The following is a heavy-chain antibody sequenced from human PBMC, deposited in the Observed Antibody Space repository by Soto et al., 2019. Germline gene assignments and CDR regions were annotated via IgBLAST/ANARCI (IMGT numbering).Heavy chain of an antibody. Sequence: PSETLSLTCTVSGGSIISTFYYWGWLRQPPGRGLEWIANIHYSGETHYSPSLKSRVAISVDTSKSQFSLTLDSVTAADTAVYYCARRPDFRDHGWFDPWGQGXLVTVSS. V-gene: IGHV4-39*01. CDR2: IHYSGET. D-gene: IGHD4-17*01. CDR3: ARRPDFRDHGWFDP. J-gene: IGHJ5*02. CDR1: GGSIISTFYY.